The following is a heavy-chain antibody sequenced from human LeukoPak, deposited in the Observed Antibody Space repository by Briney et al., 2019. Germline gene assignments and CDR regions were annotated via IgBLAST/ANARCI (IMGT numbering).Heavy chain of an antibody. V-gene: IGHV4-34*01. CDR1: GFTFSSYS. J-gene: IGHJ4*02. CDR3: ARGQHIVVVPAAIPFDY. CDR2: INHSGST. Sequence: GSLRLSCAASGFTFSSYSMNWIRQPPGKGLEWIGEINHSGSTNYNPSLKSRVTISVDTSKNQFSLKLSSVTAADTAVYYCARGQHIVVVPAAIPFDYWGQGTLVTVSS. D-gene: IGHD2-2*02.